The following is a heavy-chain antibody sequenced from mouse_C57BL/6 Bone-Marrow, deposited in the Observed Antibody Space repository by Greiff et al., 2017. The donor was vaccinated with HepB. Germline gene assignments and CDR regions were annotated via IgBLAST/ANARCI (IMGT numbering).Heavy chain of an antibody. Sequence: EVKLQESVAELVRPGASVKLSCTASGFNIKNTYMHWVKQRPEQGLEWIGRIDPANGNTKYAPKFQGKATITADTSSNTAYLQLSSLTSEDTAIYYCARHSGSSYEWFAYWGQGTLVTVSA. CDR1: GFNIKNTY. CDR3: ARHSGSSYEWFAY. CDR2: IDPANGNT. J-gene: IGHJ3*01. D-gene: IGHD1-1*01. V-gene: IGHV14-3*01.